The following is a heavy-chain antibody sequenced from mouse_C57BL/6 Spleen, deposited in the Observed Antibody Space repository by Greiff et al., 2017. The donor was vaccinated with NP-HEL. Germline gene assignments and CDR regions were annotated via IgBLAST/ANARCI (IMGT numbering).Heavy chain of an antibody. D-gene: IGHD4-1*02. CDR2: IYPGSGNT. Sequence: VQLQQSGAELVRPGASVKLSCKASGYTFTDYYINWVKQRPGQGLEWIARIYPGSGNTYYNEKFKGKATLTAEKSSSTAYMQLSSLTSEDSAVYFCASNWDDGAYWGQGTLVTVSA. CDR3: ASNWDDGAY. V-gene: IGHV1-76*01. J-gene: IGHJ3*01. CDR1: GYTFTDYY.